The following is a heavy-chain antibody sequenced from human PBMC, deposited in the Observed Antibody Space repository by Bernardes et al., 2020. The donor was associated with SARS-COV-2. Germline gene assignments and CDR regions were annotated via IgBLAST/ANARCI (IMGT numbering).Heavy chain of an antibody. CDR2: IHAGGGNT. CDR1: GSTSTNYY. V-gene: IGHV1-46*01. J-gene: IGHJ4*02. CDR3: AKAGMWYGGSGY. Sequence: ASVKVSCKASGSTSTNYYMHWVRQAPGHGLEWMGAIHAGGGNTKYAQKFQGRVTMTSDTSTSTVYMELNSLRSEDTALYYCAKAGMWYGGSGYWGQGTLVTVSS. D-gene: IGHD4-17*01.